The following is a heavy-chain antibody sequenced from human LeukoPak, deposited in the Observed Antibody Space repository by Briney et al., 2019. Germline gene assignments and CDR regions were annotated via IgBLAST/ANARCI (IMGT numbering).Heavy chain of an antibody. D-gene: IGHD3-16*02. V-gene: IGHV4-30-4*08. J-gene: IGHJ4*02. CDR3: ARELPYYDYVWGSYRIIDY. CDR1: GGSISSGDYY. CDR2: IYYSGST. Sequence: SQTLSLTCTVSGGSISSGDYYWSWIRQPPGKGLEWIGYIYYSGSTYYNPSLKGRVTISVDTSKNQFPLKLSSVTAADTAVYYCARELPYYDYVWGSYRIIDYWGQGTLVTVSS.